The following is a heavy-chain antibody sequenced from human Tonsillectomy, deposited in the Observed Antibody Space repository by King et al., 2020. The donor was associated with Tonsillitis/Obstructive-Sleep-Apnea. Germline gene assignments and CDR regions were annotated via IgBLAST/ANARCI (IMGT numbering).Heavy chain of an antibody. CDR3: ARTMDIVVVPAPPFDY. Sequence: QLQESGPGLVKPSETLSLTCTVSGGSISSSSYYWGWIRQPPGKGLEWIGSIYYSGSTYYNPSLKSRVTISVDRSKNQFSLKLSSVTAADTAVYYCARTMDIVVVPAPPFDYWGQGPLATVSP. D-gene: IGHD2-2*03. J-gene: IGHJ4*02. CDR2: IYYSGST. V-gene: IGHV4-39*01. CDR1: GGSISSSSYY.